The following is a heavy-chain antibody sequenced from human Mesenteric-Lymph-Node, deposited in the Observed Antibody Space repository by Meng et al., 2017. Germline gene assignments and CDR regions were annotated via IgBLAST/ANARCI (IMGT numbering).Heavy chain of an antibody. V-gene: IGHV4-31*03. Sequence: QVQVQESGPGLVKPSQTLSLTCTASGGSISSGGYYWSWIRQHPGKGLEWIGYIYYSGSTYYNPSLKSRVTISVDTSKNQFSLKLSSVTAADTAVYYCARGPSRWLQFSFDYWGQGTLVTVSS. CDR3: ARGPSRWLQFSFDY. D-gene: IGHD5-24*01. CDR1: GGSISSGGYY. CDR2: IYYSGST. J-gene: IGHJ4*02.